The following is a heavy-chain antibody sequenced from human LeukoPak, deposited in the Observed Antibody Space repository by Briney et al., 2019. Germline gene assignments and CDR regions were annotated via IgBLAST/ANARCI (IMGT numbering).Heavy chain of an antibody. D-gene: IGHD4-23*01. J-gene: IGHJ4*02. CDR2: IKSTTVDGTP. Sequence: GGSLRLSCAASGFTFSSYAMHWVRQAPGKGLEWVGRIKSTTVDGTPEYAAPVKGRFTISRDDSQNTVYLQMDSLKTEDTAVYYCTTGPGNSGYWGQGTLVTVSS. CDR1: GFTFSSYA. V-gene: IGHV3-15*01. CDR3: TTGPGNSGY.